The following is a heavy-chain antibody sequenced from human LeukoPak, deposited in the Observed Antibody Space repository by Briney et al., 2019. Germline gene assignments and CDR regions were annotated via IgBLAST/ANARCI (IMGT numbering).Heavy chain of an antibody. CDR2: ISYDGRNK. D-gene: IGHD2-15*01. V-gene: IGHV3-30*03. CDR3: ASDHGSYTYYCDY. CDR1: GFTFSSYG. J-gene: IGHJ4*02. Sequence: PGGSLRLSCAASGFTFSSYGMHWVRQAPGKGMEWVALISYDGRNKYYADSVKGRFTISRDNSKNTLYLQMSSLRAEDMAVYYCASDHGSYTYYCDYWGQGTLVTVSS.